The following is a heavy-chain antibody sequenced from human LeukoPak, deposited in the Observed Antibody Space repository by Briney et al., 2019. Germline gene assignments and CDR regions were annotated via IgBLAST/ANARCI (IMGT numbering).Heavy chain of an antibody. CDR2: IYYSGST. CDR3: ARGCRYYYDSSGYYYGYYYYYYMDV. J-gene: IGHJ6*03. D-gene: IGHD3-22*01. V-gene: IGHV4-39*01. CDR1: GGSISSSSYY. Sequence: SETLSLTCTVSGGSISSSSYYWGWIRQPPGKGLEWIGSIYYSGSTYYNPSLKSRVTISVDTSKNQFSLKLSSVTAADTAVYYCARGCRYYYDSSGYYYGYYYYYYMDVWGKGTTVTVSS.